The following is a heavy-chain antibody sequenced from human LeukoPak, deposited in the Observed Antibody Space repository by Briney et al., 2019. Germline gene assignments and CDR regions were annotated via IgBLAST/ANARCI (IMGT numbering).Heavy chain of an antibody. V-gene: IGHV1-69*04. CDR2: IIPILGIA. J-gene: IGHJ4*02. D-gene: IGHD2-21*02. Sequence: ASVKVSCKASGGTFSSYAISWVRQAPGQGLEWMGRIIPILGIANYAQKFQGRVTITADKSTSTAYMELSSLRSEDTAVYYCATNRNCGGDCYVFDYWGQGTLVTVSS. CDR3: ATNRNCGGDCYVFDY. CDR1: GGTFSSYA.